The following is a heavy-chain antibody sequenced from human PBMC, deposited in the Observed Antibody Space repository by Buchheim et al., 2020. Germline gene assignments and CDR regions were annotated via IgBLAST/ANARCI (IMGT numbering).Heavy chain of an antibody. D-gene: IGHD6-6*01. Sequence: QVQLQESGPGLVKPSETLSLTCTVSGGSISSYFWSWIRQPPGKGLEWIGYIYYSGSTTYNSSLKSRVTISIDMSKNQFSLKLSSVTAADTAIYYCARGRYSSSFFDYWGQGT. CDR3: ARGRYSSSFFDY. CDR1: GGSISSYF. V-gene: IGHV4-59*01. CDR2: IYYSGST. J-gene: IGHJ4*02.